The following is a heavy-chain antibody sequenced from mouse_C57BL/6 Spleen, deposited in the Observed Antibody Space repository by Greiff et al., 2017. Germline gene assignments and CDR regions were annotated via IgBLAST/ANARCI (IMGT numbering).Heavy chain of an antibody. Sequence: EVKVVESGGDLVKPGGSLKLSCAASGFTFSSYGMSWVRQTSDQGLEWVATISSGGSYTYYPDNVKGRFTISRDKAKNTLYLQMSSLKSEDTAMYYCASHDDTTGRYFDVWGTGTTVTVSS. CDR3: ASHDDTTGRYFDV. D-gene: IGHD1-1*01. CDR2: ISSGGSYT. V-gene: IGHV5-6*01. CDR1: GFTFSSYG. J-gene: IGHJ1*03.